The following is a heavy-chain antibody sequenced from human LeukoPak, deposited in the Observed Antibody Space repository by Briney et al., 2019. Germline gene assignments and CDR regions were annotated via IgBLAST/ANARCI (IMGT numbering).Heavy chain of an antibody. CDR3: ARSWVGAFDM. Sequence: GESLKISCKGSGYTFTTYWIGWVRQMPGKGLELMGIIYPGDSDTRYSPSFQGQVTISADRSISTAYLQWSSLKASDTAMYYCARSWVGAFDMWGLGTMVTVSS. J-gene: IGHJ3*02. CDR2: IYPGDSDT. D-gene: IGHD3-10*01. V-gene: IGHV5-51*01. CDR1: GYTFTTYW.